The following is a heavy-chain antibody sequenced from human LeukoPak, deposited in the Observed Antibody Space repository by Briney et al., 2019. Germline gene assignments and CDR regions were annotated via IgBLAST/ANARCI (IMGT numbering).Heavy chain of an antibody. D-gene: IGHD5-18*01. CDR2: IYHSGST. Sequence: PSETLSLTCAVYGGSFSGYYWGWIRQPPGKGLEWIGSIYHSGSTYYNPSLKSRVTMSADTSKNQFSLRLSSVTAADTAVYYCARTTEGGYTYDYFYYYYMDVWGKGTTVTISS. CDR3: ARTTEGGYTYDYFYYYYMDV. CDR1: GGSFSGYY. V-gene: IGHV4-38-2*01. J-gene: IGHJ6*03.